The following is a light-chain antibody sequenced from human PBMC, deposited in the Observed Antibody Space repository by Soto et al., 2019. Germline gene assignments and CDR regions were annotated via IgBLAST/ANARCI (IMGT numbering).Light chain of an antibody. CDR2: DAS. J-gene: IGKJ4*01. CDR3: QQRSNWPSLT. V-gene: IGKV3-11*01. CDR1: QSVSSY. Sequence: EIVLTQSPATPSLSPGEKATLSRRASQSVSSYLAWYQQKPGQAPRLLIYDASNRATGIPARFSGSGSGTDFTLTISSLEPEDFAVYYCQQRSNWPSLTFGGGTKVDIK.